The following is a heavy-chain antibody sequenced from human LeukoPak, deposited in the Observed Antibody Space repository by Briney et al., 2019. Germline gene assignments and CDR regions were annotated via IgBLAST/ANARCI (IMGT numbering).Heavy chain of an antibody. Sequence: GGSLRLSCAASGFTFDDYAMHWVRRAPGRGLEGVSGISWNSGNIGYADSVKGRFTISRDNAKNSMYLQMISLRAKDTALYYCAKVYSSSWSGPADYWGQGTLVTVSS. CDR1: GFTFDDYA. J-gene: IGHJ4*02. CDR2: ISWNSGNI. V-gene: IGHV3-9*01. D-gene: IGHD6-13*01. CDR3: AKVYSSSWSGPADY.